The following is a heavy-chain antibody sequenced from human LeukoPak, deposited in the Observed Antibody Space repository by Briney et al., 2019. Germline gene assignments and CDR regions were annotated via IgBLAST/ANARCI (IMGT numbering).Heavy chain of an antibody. D-gene: IGHD3/OR15-3a*01. Sequence: SETLSLTCTVSGGSLSSYYWGWIRQPPGKGLEWIGSIYYSGSTYYNPSLKSRVTISVDTSKNQFSLKLSSVTAADTAVYYCARGGTNGMDVWGQGTTVTVSS. CDR1: GGSLSSYY. J-gene: IGHJ6*02. CDR3: ARGGTNGMDV. V-gene: IGHV4-39*07. CDR2: IYYSGST.